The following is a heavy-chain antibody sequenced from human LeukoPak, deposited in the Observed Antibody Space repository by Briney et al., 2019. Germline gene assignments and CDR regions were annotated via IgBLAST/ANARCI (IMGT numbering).Heavy chain of an antibody. CDR3: ARGTSHIDY. V-gene: IGHV3-11*01. D-gene: IGHD2-2*01. CDR2: ISSSGGTI. Sequence: GGSLRLSCAASGFTFSDSYMNWIRQAPGKGLEWLSYISSSGGTIYYADSVKGRFAISGDNARNSLYLHLNSLRAEDTAVYYCARGTSHIDYWGQGTLVTVSS. CDR1: GFTFSDSY. J-gene: IGHJ4*02.